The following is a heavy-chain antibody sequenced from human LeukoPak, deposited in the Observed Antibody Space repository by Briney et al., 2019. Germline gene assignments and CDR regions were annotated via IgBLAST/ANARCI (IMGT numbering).Heavy chain of an antibody. V-gene: IGHV5-51*01. D-gene: IGHD2-15*01. CDR2: IHPGDSET. CDR1: GYSFTSYW. CDR3: ARSHCSGGSCYSGWYFDL. J-gene: IGHJ2*01. Sequence: GESLKISCKGSGYSFTSYWIGWVRQMPGKGLEWMGIIHPGDSETRYSPSFQGQVTISADKSISIAYLQWSSLKASDTAMYYCARSHCSGGSCYSGWYFDLWGRGTLVTVSS.